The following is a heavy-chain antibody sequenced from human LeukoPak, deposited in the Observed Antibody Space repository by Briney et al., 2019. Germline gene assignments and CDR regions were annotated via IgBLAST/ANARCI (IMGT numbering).Heavy chain of an antibody. J-gene: IGHJ4*02. CDR2: IRSSGGST. Sequence: PGGSLRLSCVASGFTFSTYAMTWVRLAPGKGLEWVSGIRSSGGSTSYADSVKGRFAIPRDISKNTLYLQMNSLRVEDTALYYCAKSADDSGWYYFDSWGQGTLVTVSS. D-gene: IGHD6-19*01. CDR3: AKSADDSGWYYFDS. CDR1: GFTFSTYA. V-gene: IGHV3-23*01.